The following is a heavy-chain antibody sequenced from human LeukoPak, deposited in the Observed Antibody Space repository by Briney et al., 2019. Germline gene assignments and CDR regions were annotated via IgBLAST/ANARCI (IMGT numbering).Heavy chain of an antibody. Sequence: SETLSLTCTVSGGSISSYYWSWIRQPPGKGLEWIGYIYYSGSINYNPSLKSRVTISVDTSKNQFSLKLSSVTAADTAVYYCARARRGAFDIWGQGTMVTVSS. CDR2: IYYSGSI. CDR1: GGSISSYY. D-gene: IGHD1-14*01. CDR3: ARARRGAFDI. V-gene: IGHV4-59*12. J-gene: IGHJ3*02.